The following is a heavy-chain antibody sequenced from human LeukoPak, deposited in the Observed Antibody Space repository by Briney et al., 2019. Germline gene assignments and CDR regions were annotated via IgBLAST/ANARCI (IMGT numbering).Heavy chain of an antibody. V-gene: IGHV4-34*12. D-gene: IGHD2-15*01. CDR3: ARKLSFSGGLNSFDY. CDR1: GGSFSGYY. J-gene: IGHJ4*02. CDR2: IFSRGNT. Sequence: SETLSLTCAVYGGSFSGYYWSWIRQPPGKGLEWIGNIFSRGNTYYSPSLKSRVTIFVETPKNQFSLRLSSVTAADTAVYYCARKLSFSGGLNSFDYWGQGALVTVSS.